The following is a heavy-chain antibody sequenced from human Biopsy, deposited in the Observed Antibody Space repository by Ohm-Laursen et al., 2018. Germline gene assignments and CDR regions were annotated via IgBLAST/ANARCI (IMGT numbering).Heavy chain of an antibody. CDR3: GRDWALRTVSTADY. CDR2: IWHDGSNK. D-gene: IGHD5/OR15-5a*01. V-gene: IGHV3-33*01. J-gene: IGHJ4*02. CDR1: GFTLSNYG. Sequence: RSLRLSCAATGFTLSNYGLYWVRQAPGRGMERVAVIWHDGSNKYYGDSEHGRFTIPKDNPKNTVFLQRTSLRADDTAICYCGRDWALRTVSTADYWGQGTLVTVSS.